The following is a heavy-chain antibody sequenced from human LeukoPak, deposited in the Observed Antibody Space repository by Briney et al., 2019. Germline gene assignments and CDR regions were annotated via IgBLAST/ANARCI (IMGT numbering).Heavy chain of an antibody. Sequence: ASVKVSCKASGYTFTSYGISWVRQAPGQGLEWMGWISAYNGNTNYAQKLQGRVTMTTDTSTSTAYMELRSLRSDDTVVYYCARDGLYCTNGVCSSDIWGQGTLVTVSS. CDR1: GYTFTSYG. J-gene: IGHJ3*02. CDR2: ISAYNGNT. V-gene: IGHV1-18*01. D-gene: IGHD2-8*01. CDR3: ARDGLYCTNGVCSSDI.